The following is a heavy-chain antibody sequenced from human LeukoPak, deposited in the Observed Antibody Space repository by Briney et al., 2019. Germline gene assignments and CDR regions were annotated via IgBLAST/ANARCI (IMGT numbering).Heavy chain of an antibody. Sequence: SETLSLTCAVYGGSFSGYYWSWIRQPPGKGLEWIGEINHSGSTNYNPSLKSRVTISVDTSKNQFSLKLSSVTAADTAVYYCARCTYYYDSSARIPYYYYYMDVWGKGTTVTISS. V-gene: IGHV4-34*01. CDR2: INHSGST. CDR3: ARCTYYYDSSARIPYYYYYMDV. J-gene: IGHJ6*03. D-gene: IGHD3-22*01. CDR1: GGSFSGYY.